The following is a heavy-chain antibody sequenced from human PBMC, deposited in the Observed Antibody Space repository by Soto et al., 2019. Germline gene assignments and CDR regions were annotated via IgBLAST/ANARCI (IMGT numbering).Heavy chain of an antibody. CDR2: INHSGST. CDR1: GGSFSGYY. CDR3: ARGGTMVRGVINYYYYYGMDV. Sequence: PSETLSLTCAVYGGSFSGYYWSWIRQPPGKGLEWIGEINHSGSTNYNPSLKSRVTISVDTSKNQFSLKLSSVTAADTAVYYCARGGTMVRGVINYYYYYGMDVWGQGTTVTSP. D-gene: IGHD3-10*01. J-gene: IGHJ6*02. V-gene: IGHV4-34*01.